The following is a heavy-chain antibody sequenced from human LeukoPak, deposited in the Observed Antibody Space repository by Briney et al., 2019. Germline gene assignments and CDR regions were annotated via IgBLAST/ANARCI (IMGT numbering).Heavy chain of an antibody. CDR3: IAAAGTSDDY. V-gene: IGHV1-46*01. CDR2: INPSGGST. J-gene: IGHJ4*02. CDR1: GYTFTSYY. D-gene: IGHD6-13*01. Sequence: ASVKVSCEASGYTFTSYYMHWVRQAPGQGHEWMGIINPSGGSTSYAQKFQGRVTMTRDTSTSTVYMELSSLRSEDTAVYYCIAAAGTSDDYWGQGTLVTVSS.